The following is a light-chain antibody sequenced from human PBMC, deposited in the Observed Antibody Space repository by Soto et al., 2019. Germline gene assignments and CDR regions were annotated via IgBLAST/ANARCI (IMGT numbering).Light chain of an antibody. CDR3: QQRSNWLLT. Sequence: IVWTQSPATLSLSPGERATLSCRASQSVSSYLAWYQQKPGQAPRLLIYDASNRATGIPARFSGSGSGTDFTLTFSSLEPEDFAVYYCQQRSNWLLTFGGGTKVEIK. V-gene: IGKV3-11*01. CDR1: QSVSSY. CDR2: DAS. J-gene: IGKJ4*01.